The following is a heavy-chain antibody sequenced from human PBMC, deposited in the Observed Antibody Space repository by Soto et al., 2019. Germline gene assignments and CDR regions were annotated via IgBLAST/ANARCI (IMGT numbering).Heavy chain of an antibody. CDR2: FSHSGSA. CDR1: GISITRGGSS. Sequence: PSETLSLTCAVSGISITRGGSSWTWIRQPPGKGLEWIAYFSHSGSAYYNPSLKSRVTISVDRSKNQFSLKLNSVTTADTAVYYCAREVNYWFDPWGQGTLVTVSS. CDR3: AREVNYWFDP. V-gene: IGHV4-30-2*01. J-gene: IGHJ5*02. D-gene: IGHD2-21*01.